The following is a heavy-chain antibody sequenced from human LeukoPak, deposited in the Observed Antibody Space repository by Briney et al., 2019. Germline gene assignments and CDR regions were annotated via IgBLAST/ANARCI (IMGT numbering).Heavy chain of an antibody. CDR3: ARDRPGYGDYSGAFDI. Sequence: SETLSLTCAVYGGSFSGYYWSWIRQPPGKGLEWIGEINHSGSTNYNPSLKSRVTISVDTSKNQFSLKLSSVTAADTAVYYCARDRPGYGDYSGAFDIWGQGTMVTVSS. J-gene: IGHJ3*02. CDR1: GGSFSGYY. D-gene: IGHD4-17*01. CDR2: INHSGST. V-gene: IGHV4-34*01.